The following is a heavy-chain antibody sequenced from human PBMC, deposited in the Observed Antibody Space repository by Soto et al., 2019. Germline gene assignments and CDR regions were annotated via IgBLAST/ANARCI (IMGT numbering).Heavy chain of an antibody. D-gene: IGHD4-17*01. J-gene: IGHJ4*02. V-gene: IGHV3-30*18. CDR1: GFTFSSCG. CDR2: ISYDGSNK. CDR3: AKTYGGNSGPVDY. Sequence: QVQLVESGGGVVQPGRSLRLSCAASGFTFSSCGMHWVRQAPGKGLEWVAVISYDGSNKYYADSVKGRFTISRDNSKNTLYLQMNSLRAEDTAVYYCAKTYGGNSGPVDYWGQGTLVTVSS.